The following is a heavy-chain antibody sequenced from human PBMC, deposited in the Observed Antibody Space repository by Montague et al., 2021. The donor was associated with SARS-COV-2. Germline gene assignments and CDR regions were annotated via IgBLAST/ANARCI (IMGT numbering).Heavy chain of an antibody. CDR2: IWNDGRYR. CDR1: GFTFSSYG. Sequence: SVILSCAASGFTFSSYGMHWVRQAPVKGLEWVAVIWNDGRYRFHXDSVKGRFAISRDNSKNTLYLEMNTLRAEDTALYYCARDDSRDGNNFDYWGQGALVTVSS. V-gene: IGHV3-33*01. J-gene: IGHJ4*02. D-gene: IGHD5-24*01. CDR3: ARDDSRDGNNFDY.